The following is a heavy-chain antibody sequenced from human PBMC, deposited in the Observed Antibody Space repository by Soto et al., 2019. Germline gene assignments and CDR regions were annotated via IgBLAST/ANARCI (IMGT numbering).Heavy chain of an antibody. Sequence: QVQLVESGGGVVQPGKSLRLSCAASGFTFSSYGMHWVRQAPGKGLEWVAVVWYDGSNKYYADSVKGRFTISRDNSKKALHLQMNSLRAEDTAVYYFARELHDSSGAFDHWGQGTLVTVSS. J-gene: IGHJ4*02. V-gene: IGHV3-33*01. D-gene: IGHD3-22*01. CDR1: GFTFSSYG. CDR3: ARELHDSSGAFDH. CDR2: VWYDGSNK.